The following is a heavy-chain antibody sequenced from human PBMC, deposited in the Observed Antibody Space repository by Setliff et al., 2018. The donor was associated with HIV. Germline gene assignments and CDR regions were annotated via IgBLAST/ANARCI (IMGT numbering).Heavy chain of an antibody. V-gene: IGHV4-59*12. CDR2: ISYTGGT. CDR1: GDSIRNDY. CDR3: ATHSANIAAAGTVDY. J-gene: IGHJ4*02. D-gene: IGHD6-13*01. Sequence: ASETLSLTCTVSGDSIRNDYWAWIRQSPEKGLEWIAYISYTGGTNYNPSLKSRVTLSLDASKNQISLKLSSVTAADTAVYYCATHSANIAAAGTVDYWGQGTLVTVSS.